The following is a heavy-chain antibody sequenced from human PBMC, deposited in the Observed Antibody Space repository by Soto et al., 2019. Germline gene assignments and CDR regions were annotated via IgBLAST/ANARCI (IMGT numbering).Heavy chain of an antibody. CDR1: GFTFSSYA. J-gene: IGHJ4*02. CDR2: IRGSGTNT. Sequence: EVQLLESGGGLVQPGGPLRLSCTASGFTFSSYAMTWVRQAQGRGLEWVSSIRGSGTNTYYAASLKGRFTISRDNSKNTLFLQMDSLRADDTAVYFCSRDPNGDYIGAFDSWGQGTLVTVSS. V-gene: IGHV3-23*01. D-gene: IGHD4-17*01. CDR3: SRDPNGDYIGAFDS.